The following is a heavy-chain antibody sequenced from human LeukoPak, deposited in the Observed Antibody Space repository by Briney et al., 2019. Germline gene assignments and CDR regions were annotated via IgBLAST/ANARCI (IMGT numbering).Heavy chain of an antibody. CDR3: ARVPTAEGFLENWFDP. V-gene: IGHV3-74*01. J-gene: IGHJ5*02. Sequence: PGGSLRLSCAASGFTFSSYWMHWVRQAPGKGLVWVSRINSDGSSTSYADSVKGRFTISRDNSKNTLNLQMNSLRAEDTAVYYCARVPTAEGFLENWFDPWGQGTLVTVSS. CDR1: GFTFSSYW. D-gene: IGHD1-1*01. CDR2: INSDGSST.